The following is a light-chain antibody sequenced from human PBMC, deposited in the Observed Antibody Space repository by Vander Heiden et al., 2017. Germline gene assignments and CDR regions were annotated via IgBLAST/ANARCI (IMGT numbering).Light chain of an antibody. Sequence: DVVLTQSPLSLPVTLGQPASISCRSSQSLVFSDGNNYLNWFHQSPGQSPRRLSYRVADRDSGVPDRFSGSGSGTDFTLKISRVEAEDVGVYCCMQATHGPYNFGQGTKLEI. CDR3: MQATHGPYN. V-gene: IGKV2-30*01. J-gene: IGKJ2*01. CDR2: RVA. CDR1: QSLVFSDGNNY.